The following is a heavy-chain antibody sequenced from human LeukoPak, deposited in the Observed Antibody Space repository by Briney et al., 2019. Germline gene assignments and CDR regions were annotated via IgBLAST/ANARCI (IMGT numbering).Heavy chain of an antibody. Sequence: PSETLSLTCSVSSGSISSGNYYWSWIRQHPGKDLEWVGYIYISGSTFSNPSLENRVSISMDTSKHQFSLNLSSVTAADTAVYYCARGVNYGDYEVFDFWGQGTLVTVSS. J-gene: IGHJ4*02. CDR1: SGSISSGNYY. D-gene: IGHD4-17*01. CDR2: IYISGST. V-gene: IGHV4-31*03. CDR3: ARGVNYGDYEVFDF.